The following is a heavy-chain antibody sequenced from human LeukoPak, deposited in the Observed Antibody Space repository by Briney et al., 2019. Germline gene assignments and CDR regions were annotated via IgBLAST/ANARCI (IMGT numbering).Heavy chain of an antibody. CDR3: ARGYCSSTSCYSAGDYYYYYMDV. V-gene: IGHV1-2*02. Sequence: ASVKVSCKASGYTFTGYYMHWVRQAPGQGLEWMGWINPNSGGTNYAQKFQGRVTMTRDTSISTAYMELSRLRSDDTAVYYCARGYCSSTSCYSAGDYYYYYMDVWGKGTTVTISS. CDR1: GYTFTGYY. J-gene: IGHJ6*03. CDR2: INPNSGGT. D-gene: IGHD2-2*01.